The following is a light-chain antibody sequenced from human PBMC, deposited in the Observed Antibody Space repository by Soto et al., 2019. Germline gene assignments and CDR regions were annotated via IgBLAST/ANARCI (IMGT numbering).Light chain of an antibody. V-gene: IGKV3-20*01. Sequence: EIVLTQSPGTLSLSPGERATLSCRASQSVSSSYLAWYQQRPGQAPRLLIYGASSGATGIPDRFSGSWSGTDFNLTISRLEPEDLAVYYCQQYCRSHQTFVQGTKVEIK. J-gene: IGKJ1*01. CDR3: QQYCRSHQT. CDR2: GAS. CDR1: QSVSSSY.